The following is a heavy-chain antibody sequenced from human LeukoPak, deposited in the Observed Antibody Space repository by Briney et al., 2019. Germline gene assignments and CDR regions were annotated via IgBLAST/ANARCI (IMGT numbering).Heavy chain of an antibody. D-gene: IGHD6-13*01. Sequence: SETLSLTCTVSGGSISSGSYYWRWIRQPAGKGLEWIARIYTSGSTNYNPSLKSRLTISVDTSKNQFSLKLSSVTAADTAVYYCARVAAAGTGWFDPWGQGTLVTVSS. CDR2: IYTSGST. J-gene: IGHJ5*02. CDR1: GGSISSGSYY. V-gene: IGHV4-61*02. CDR3: ARVAAAGTGWFDP.